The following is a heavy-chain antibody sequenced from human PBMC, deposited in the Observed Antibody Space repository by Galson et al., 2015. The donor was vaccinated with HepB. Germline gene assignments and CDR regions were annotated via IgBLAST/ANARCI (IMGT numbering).Heavy chain of an antibody. CDR3: ARDLAVADYYFDY. V-gene: IGHV3-21*01. CDR1: GFTFSSYS. Sequence: SLRLSCAASGFTFSSYSMNWVRQAPGKGLEWVSSISSSSSYIYYADSVKGRFTISRDNAKNSLYLQMNSLRAEDTAVYYCARDLAVADYYFDYWGQGTLVTVSS. J-gene: IGHJ4*02. CDR2: ISSSSSYI. D-gene: IGHD6-19*01.